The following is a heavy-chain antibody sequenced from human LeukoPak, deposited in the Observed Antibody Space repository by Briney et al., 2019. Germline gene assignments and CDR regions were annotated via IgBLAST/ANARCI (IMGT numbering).Heavy chain of an antibody. J-gene: IGHJ6*03. CDR3: ARDQTKWEPLRRRDYYYMDV. Sequence: PGGSLRLSCAASRFTFSSYAMLWVRQLPGKGLEWVAIISYDGSNTYYADSVKGRFTISRDNAKNSLYLQMNSLRAEDTAVYYCARDQTKWEPLRRRDYYYMDVWGKGTTVTVSS. CDR1: RFTFSSYA. CDR2: ISYDGSNT. D-gene: IGHD1-26*01. V-gene: IGHV3-30*04.